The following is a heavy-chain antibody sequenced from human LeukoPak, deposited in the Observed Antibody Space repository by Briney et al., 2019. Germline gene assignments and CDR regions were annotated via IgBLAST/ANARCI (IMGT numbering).Heavy chain of an antibody. CDR1: GGSISSYY. CDR3: ARSGGDFWSGSFGYLDY. CDR2: IYITGST. V-gene: IGHV4-4*07. Sequence: SETLSLTCAVSGGSISSYYWSWFRQPAGKGLEGIGRIYITGSTNHNPSLKSRGTISVDPSKNQFALRLSSVTAADTAVYYCARSGGDFWSGSFGYLDYWGQGTLVTVSS. J-gene: IGHJ4*02. D-gene: IGHD3-3*01.